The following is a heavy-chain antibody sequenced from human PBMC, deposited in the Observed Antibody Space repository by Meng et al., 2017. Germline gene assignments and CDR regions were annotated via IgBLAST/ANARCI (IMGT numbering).Heavy chain of an antibody. CDR2: INHSGST. D-gene: IGHD4-11*01. Sequence: QVPLQRGGAGLLKASGTLSRTCVVSGGSFGDYYWSWIRQPPGKGLEWIGEINHSGSTNYNPSLESRATISVDTSQNNLSLKLSSVTAADSAVYYCARGPTTMAHDFDYWGQGTLVTVSS. V-gene: IGHV4-34*01. J-gene: IGHJ4*02. CDR1: GGSFGDYY. CDR3: ARGPTTMAHDFDY.